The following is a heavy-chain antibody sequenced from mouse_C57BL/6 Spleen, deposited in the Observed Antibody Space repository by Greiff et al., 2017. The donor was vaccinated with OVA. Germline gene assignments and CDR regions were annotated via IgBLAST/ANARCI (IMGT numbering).Heavy chain of an antibody. Sequence: EVKLQQSGPELVKPGASVKIPCKASGYTFTDYNMDWVKQSHGKSLEWIGDINPNNGGTIYNQKFKGKATLTVDKSSSTAYMELRSLTSEDTAVYYCARNIPLLRGFAYWGQGTLVTVSA. CDR1: GYTFTDYN. V-gene: IGHV1-18*01. CDR3: ARNIPLLRGFAY. CDR2: INPNNGGT. D-gene: IGHD1-1*01. J-gene: IGHJ3*01.